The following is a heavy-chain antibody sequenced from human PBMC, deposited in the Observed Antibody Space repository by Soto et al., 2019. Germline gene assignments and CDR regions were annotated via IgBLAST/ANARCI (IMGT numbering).Heavy chain of an antibody. Sequence: ASVKVSCKASGYTFTSYDINWVRQATGQGPEWMGWMNPNSGNTGYAQKFQGRVTMTRNTSISTAYMELSSLRSEDTAVYYCARSGIVATIPGYYYYMDVWGKGTTVTVSS. D-gene: IGHD5-12*01. CDR1: GYTFTSYD. V-gene: IGHV1-8*01. J-gene: IGHJ6*03. CDR3: ARSGIVATIPGYYYYMDV. CDR2: MNPNSGNT.